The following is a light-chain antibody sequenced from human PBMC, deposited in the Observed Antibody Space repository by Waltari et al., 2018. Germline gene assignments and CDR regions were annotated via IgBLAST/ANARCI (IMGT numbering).Light chain of an antibody. CDR3: QVWDSGSDHYV. J-gene: IGLJ1*01. Sequence: SYELTQPPSVSVAPGQTARITCDGDKIGSKHVHWYQHKPGQAPVLVVYDDGDRPSGFPERFAGSNAGNTAALTISRVDAGDEAEYYCQVWDSGSDHYVFGTVTKVTVL. CDR2: DDG. V-gene: IGLV3-21*02. CDR1: KIGSKH.